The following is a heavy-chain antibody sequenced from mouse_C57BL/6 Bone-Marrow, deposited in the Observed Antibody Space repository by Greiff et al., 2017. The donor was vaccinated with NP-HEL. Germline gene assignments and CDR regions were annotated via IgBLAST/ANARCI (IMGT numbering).Heavy chain of an antibody. V-gene: IGHV1-64*01. J-gene: IGHJ2*01. Sequence: QVQLQQPGAELVKPGASVKLSCKASGYTFTSYWMHWVKQRPGQGLEWIGMIHPNSGSTNSNEKFKSKATLTVDKSSSAAYMQLSSLTSEDSAVYYCARAGFTTVVAYYFDYWGQGTTLTVSS. CDR3: ARAGFTTVVAYYFDY. CDR2: IHPNSGST. D-gene: IGHD1-1*01. CDR1: GYTFTSYW.